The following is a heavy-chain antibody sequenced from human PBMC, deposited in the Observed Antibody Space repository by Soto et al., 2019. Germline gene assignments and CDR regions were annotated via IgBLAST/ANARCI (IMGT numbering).Heavy chain of an antibody. Sequence: ASVKVSFKASGYTFTSYGISWVRQAPGQGLEWMGWISAYNGNTNYAQKLQGRVTMTTDTSTSTAYMELRSLRSDDTAVYYCARSAVTTFIYYYYMDVWGKGTTVTVSS. D-gene: IGHD4-17*01. CDR3: ARSAVTTFIYYYYMDV. J-gene: IGHJ6*03. V-gene: IGHV1-18*01. CDR1: GYTFTSYG. CDR2: ISAYNGNT.